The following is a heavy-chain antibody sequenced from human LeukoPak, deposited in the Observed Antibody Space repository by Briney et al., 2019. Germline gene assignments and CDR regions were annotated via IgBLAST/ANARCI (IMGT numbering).Heavy chain of an antibody. J-gene: IGHJ4*02. D-gene: IGHD5-12*01. CDR3: VPSWDIVATNVLDY. CDR2: ISWNSGSI. CDR1: GFTFDDYA. V-gene: IGHV3-9*01. Sequence: GGSLRLSCAASGFTFDDYAMPWVRQAPGKGLEWVSGISWNSGSIGYADSVKGRFTISRDNAKNSLYLQMNSLRAEDTALYYCVPSWDIVATNVLDYWGQGALVTVSS.